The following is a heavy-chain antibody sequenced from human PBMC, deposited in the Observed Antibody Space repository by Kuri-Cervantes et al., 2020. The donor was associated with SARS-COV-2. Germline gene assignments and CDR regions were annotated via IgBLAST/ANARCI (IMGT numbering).Heavy chain of an antibody. V-gene: IGHV4-61*09. CDR1: GDSIGSGSYY. D-gene: IGHD3-22*01. J-gene: IGHJ2*01. Sequence: SETLSLTCTVSGDSIGSGSYYWSWIRQPAGKGLEWIGHIYASGNTNYNSSLKSRVTISVDTSKNQFSLKLSSVTAADTAVYYCARVWYYDSGGHQWYFDLWGRGTLVTVSS. CDR3: ARVWYYDSGGHQWYFDL. CDR2: IYASGNT.